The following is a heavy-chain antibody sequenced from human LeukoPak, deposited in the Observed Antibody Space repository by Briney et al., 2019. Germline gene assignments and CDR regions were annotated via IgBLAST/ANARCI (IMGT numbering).Heavy chain of an antibody. V-gene: IGHV3-23*01. CDR1: GFTFSTYA. D-gene: IGHD4-17*01. Sequence: GGSLRLSCAASGFTFSTYAMSWVRQALGKGLEWVSAISDSGGSTYYAESVKGRSTVSRDNSKNMLYMQMNSLRAEDTAVYYCVKTQTHFGDYRRDYWGQGTLVTVSS. J-gene: IGHJ4*02. CDR3: VKTQTHFGDYRRDY. CDR2: ISDSGGST.